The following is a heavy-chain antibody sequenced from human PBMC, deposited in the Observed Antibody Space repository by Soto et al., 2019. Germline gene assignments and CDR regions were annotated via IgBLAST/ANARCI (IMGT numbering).Heavy chain of an antibody. V-gene: IGHV3-53*05. CDR3: ARKTDSGGNGGF. J-gene: IGHJ4*02. D-gene: IGHD2-15*01. CDR1: GFTVSNNY. Sequence: EVRPVETGGDLIQPGGSLRLSCAVSGFTVSNNYMYWVRQPPGKGLEWVSLIYSHGDTRYADSVRGRFTVSRDNSKNTLYLQMNSLRSEDTAVYYCARKTDSGGNGGFWGQGTLVTVSS. CDR2: IYSHGDT.